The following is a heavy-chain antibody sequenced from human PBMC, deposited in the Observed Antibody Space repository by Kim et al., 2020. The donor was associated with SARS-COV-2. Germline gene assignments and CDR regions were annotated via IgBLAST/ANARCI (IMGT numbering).Heavy chain of an antibody. D-gene: IGHD6-13*01. J-gene: IGHJ1*01. CDR1: GGSISSSSYY. Sequence: SETLSLTCTVSGGSISSSSYYWGWIRQPPGKGLEWIGSIYYSGSTYYNPSLKSRVTISVDTSKNQFSLKLSSVTAADTAVYYCARPEGYYSSSWYSYFQHWGQGTLVTVSS. CDR2: IYYSGST. V-gene: IGHV4-39*07. CDR3: ARPEGYYSSSWYSYFQH.